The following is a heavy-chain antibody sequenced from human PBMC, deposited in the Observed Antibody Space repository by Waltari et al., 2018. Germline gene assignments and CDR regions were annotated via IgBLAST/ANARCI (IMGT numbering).Heavy chain of an antibody. Sequence: QVQLQESGPGLVKPSEPLSLTCPVSGGPISSYSWSWSRQPPGKGLEWIGYIYYSGSTNYNPSLKSRVTISVDTSKNQFSLKLSSVTAADTAVYYCARTTPNYWYFDLWGRGTLVTVSS. J-gene: IGHJ2*01. CDR2: IYYSGST. CDR1: GGPISSYS. V-gene: IGHV4-59*01. CDR3: ARTTPNYWYFDL.